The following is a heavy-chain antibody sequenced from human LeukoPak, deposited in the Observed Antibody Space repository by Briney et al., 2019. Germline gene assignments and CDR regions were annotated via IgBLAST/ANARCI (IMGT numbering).Heavy chain of an antibody. V-gene: IGHV1-2*02. J-gene: IGHJ4*02. Sequence: GASVKVSCKASGYTFTGYYMHWVRQAPGQGLEWMGWINPNSGGTNYAQKFQGRVTMTRDTSISTAYMEPSRLRSDDTAAYYCAREESGSYPPADYWGQGTLVTVSS. CDR2: INPNSGGT. D-gene: IGHD1-26*01. CDR3: AREESGSYPPADY. CDR1: GYTFTGYY.